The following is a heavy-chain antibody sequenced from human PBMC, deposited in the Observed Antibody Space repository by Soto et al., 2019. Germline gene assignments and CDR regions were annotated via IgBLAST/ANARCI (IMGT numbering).Heavy chain of an antibody. D-gene: IGHD6-13*01. CDR3: AIRMYNTRWYYLDY. J-gene: IGHJ4*02. Sequence: EMQLLESGGGLVQAGGSLRLSCAASGFTVSSYALNWVRQAPGKGLEWVSGISASTYYADSAKGRFTISRDTSKNTLYLQMNSLRADDTAIYVCAIRMYNTRWYYLDYWGQGTLVTVSS. V-gene: IGHV3-23*01. CDR1: GFTVSSYA. CDR2: ISAST.